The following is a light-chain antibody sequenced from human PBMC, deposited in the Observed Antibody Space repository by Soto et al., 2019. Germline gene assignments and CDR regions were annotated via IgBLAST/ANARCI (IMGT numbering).Light chain of an antibody. V-gene: IGLV2-14*03. Sequence: QSVLTQPASVSGSPGQSITISCTGTNSDVGGYNYVSWYQQHPGKAPKLMIYDVTNRPSGVSDRFSGSKSGNTASLTISGLQAEYEADYYCSSYTSSSTLVFGGGTKLTVL. J-gene: IGLJ2*01. CDR2: DVT. CDR3: SSYTSSSTLV. CDR1: NSDVGGYNY.